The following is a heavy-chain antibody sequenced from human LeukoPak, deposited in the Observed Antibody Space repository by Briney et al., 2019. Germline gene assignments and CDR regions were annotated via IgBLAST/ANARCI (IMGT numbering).Heavy chain of an antibody. CDR1: GGSFSGYY. CDR2: INHSGST. J-gene: IGHJ4*02. Sequence: SETLSLTCAVYGGSFSGYYWSWIRQPSGKGLEWIGEINHSGSTNYNPSLKSRVTISVDTSKNQFSLKLSSVTAADTAVYYCARGLLYYDFWSGPKRGCLDYWGQGTLVTVSS. V-gene: IGHV4-34*01. CDR3: ARGLLYYDFWSGPKRGCLDY. D-gene: IGHD3-3*01.